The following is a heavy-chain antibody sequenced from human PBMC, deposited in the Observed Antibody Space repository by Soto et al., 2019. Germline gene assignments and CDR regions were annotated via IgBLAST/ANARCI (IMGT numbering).Heavy chain of an antibody. CDR3: AREAPYCTSATGPKFYDMDV. V-gene: IGHV1-69*01. Sequence: QVQLVQSGAEVKKPGSSVKVSCKASVGTFGSYAITWVRRAPGQGLEWLGGIIPILNSPAYAQKCQARVVITADEITNTAYMELNSLRFDDTAVYYCAREAPYCTSATGPKFYDMDVWGQGTTVTVAS. CDR2: IIPILNSP. D-gene: IGHD2-2*01. CDR1: VGTFGSYA. J-gene: IGHJ6*02.